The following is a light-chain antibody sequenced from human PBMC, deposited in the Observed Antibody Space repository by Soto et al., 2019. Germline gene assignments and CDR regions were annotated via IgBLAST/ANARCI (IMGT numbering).Light chain of an antibody. CDR2: GAS. CDR3: QQYHSYRT. CDR1: QSISRW. J-gene: IGKJ2*02. Sequence: DIQMTQSPSTLSASVGDRVTITCRASQSISRWLAWYQQKPGKAPKLLISGASSLESGVPSRFSASGSGTEITLTISSLQADDFGTYFCQQYHSYRTFGQGTKVEIK. V-gene: IGKV1-5*01.